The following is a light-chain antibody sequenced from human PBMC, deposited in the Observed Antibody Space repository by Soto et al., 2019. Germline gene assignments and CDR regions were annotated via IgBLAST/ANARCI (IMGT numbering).Light chain of an antibody. CDR1: SSNIGAPYG. J-gene: IGLJ2*01. CDR2: GNN. V-gene: IGLV1-40*01. CDR3: QSYDSSLSVV. Sequence: QSVLTQPPSVSGAPGRRVTISCTGSSSNIGAPYGVHWYQQLPGTAPKLLIYGNNNRPSGVPDRFSGSQSGTSASLAITGLQAEDEADYYCQSYDSSLSVVFGGGTKLTVL.